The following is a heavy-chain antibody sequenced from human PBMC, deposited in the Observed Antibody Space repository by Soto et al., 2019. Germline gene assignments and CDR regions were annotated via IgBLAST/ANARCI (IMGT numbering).Heavy chain of an antibody. V-gene: IGHV4-30-4*01. CDR3: AREIIPLTTDWYFDL. CDR2: IYDSGST. Sequence: QVQLQESGPGLVNPSETLSLTCTVSGGSISGGGYYWSWIRQPPGKGLEWIGYIYDSGSTYYNPSLKSRISISVDTSKNPFSLRLSSVTAADTAVYYCAREIIPLTTDWYFDLWGRGTLVTVSS. D-gene: IGHD4-17*01. J-gene: IGHJ2*01. CDR1: GGSISGGGYY.